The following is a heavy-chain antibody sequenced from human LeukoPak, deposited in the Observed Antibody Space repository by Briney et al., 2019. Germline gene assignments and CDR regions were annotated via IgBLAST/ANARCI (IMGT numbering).Heavy chain of an antibody. CDR1: GFTFSSYS. Sequence: GGSLRLSCAASGFTFSSYSMNWVRQAPGKGLEWVSSISSSSSYIYYADSVKGRFTISRDNSKNTMYLQMNSLRAEDTAVYYCAKERGITIFGVVTPRGYYYMDVWGKGTTVTVSS. V-gene: IGHV3-21*01. CDR3: AKERGITIFGVVTPRGYYYMDV. D-gene: IGHD3-3*01. CDR2: ISSSSSYI. J-gene: IGHJ6*03.